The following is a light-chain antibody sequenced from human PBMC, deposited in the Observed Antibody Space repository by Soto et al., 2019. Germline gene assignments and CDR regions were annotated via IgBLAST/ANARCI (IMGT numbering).Light chain of an antibody. V-gene: IGKV1-27*01. CDR1: QGINNN. CDR3: QKYNSAPLT. CDR2: AAS. J-gene: IGKJ4*01. Sequence: DIQMNQSPSSLSASVGDRVTITCRASQGINNNLAWYQQKPGKVPKVLIYAASTLQSGVPSRFSCSGSGTDLTLTISSLQPEDVATYYCQKYNSAPLTFGGGTKVEIK.